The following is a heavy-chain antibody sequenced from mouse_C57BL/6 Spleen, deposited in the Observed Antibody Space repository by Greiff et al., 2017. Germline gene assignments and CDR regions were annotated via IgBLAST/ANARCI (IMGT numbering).Heavy chain of an antibody. CDR1: GYSITSGYD. CDR2: ISYSGST. D-gene: IGHD1-1*01. J-gene: IGHJ2*01. Sequence: VQLKQSGPGMVKPSQSLSLTCTVTGYSITSGYDWHWIRHFPGNKLEWMGYISYSGSTNYNPSLKSRISITHDTSKNHFFLKLNSVTTEDTATYYCAREGLLRYFDYWGQGTTLTVSS. CDR3: AREGLLRYFDY. V-gene: IGHV3-1*01.